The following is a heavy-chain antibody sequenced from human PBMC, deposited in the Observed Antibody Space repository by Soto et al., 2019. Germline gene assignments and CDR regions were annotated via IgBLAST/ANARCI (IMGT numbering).Heavy chain of an antibody. CDR1: GGSVRSGSYY. Sequence: SETLSLTCSVSGGSVRSGSYYWTWIRQPPGKGLEWIGYIYQSGTTNYNASLKSRVTISIDTSKNQFSLKLSSVTAADTAVYYCARGDGWLRYTFDPWGQGTLVTVSS. CDR3: ARGDGWLRYTFDP. J-gene: IGHJ5*02. V-gene: IGHV4-61*01. CDR2: IYQSGTT. D-gene: IGHD5-12*01.